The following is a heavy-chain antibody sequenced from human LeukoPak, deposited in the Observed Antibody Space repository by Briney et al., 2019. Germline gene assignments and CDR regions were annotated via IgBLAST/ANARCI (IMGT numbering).Heavy chain of an antibody. CDR2: ISSSGSTI. CDR1: GFTFSDYY. Sequence: GGSLRLSCAASGFTFSDYYMSWIRQAPGKGLEWVSYISSSGSTIYYADSVKGRFTISRDNAKNSLYLQMNSLRDEDTAVYYCARDAAYYYAMDVWGQGTTVTVSS. CDR3: ARDAAYYYAMDV. V-gene: IGHV3-11*04. J-gene: IGHJ6*02.